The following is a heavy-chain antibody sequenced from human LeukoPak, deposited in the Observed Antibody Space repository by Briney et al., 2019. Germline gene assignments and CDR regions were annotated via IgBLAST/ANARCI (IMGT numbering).Heavy chain of an antibody. CDR2: INAYNGNT. CDR1: GYTFTYYV. Sequence: ASVKVSCKTSGYTFTYYVISWVRQAPGQGLEWMGWINAYNGNTNDAQKFQGRVTMTTDTSTSTAYMELRSLRSDDTAVYYCARGEKPYDYWGQETLVSVSS. J-gene: IGHJ4*02. V-gene: IGHV1-18*01. CDR3: ARGEKPYDY. D-gene: IGHD1-26*01.